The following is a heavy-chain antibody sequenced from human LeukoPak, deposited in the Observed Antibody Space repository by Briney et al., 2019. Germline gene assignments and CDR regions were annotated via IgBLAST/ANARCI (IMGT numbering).Heavy chain of an antibody. CDR3: AREGTDSSGYYYLDY. V-gene: IGHV3-74*01. J-gene: IGHJ4*02. CDR1: GFTFSSYW. D-gene: IGHD3-22*01. Sequence: GGSLRLSCAASGFTFSSYWMHWVRHAPGKGLVWVSRINSDGSSISYADSVKGRFTISRDNAKNTLYLQMNSLRAEDTAVYYCAREGTDSSGYYYLDYWGQGTLVTVSS. CDR2: INSDGSSI.